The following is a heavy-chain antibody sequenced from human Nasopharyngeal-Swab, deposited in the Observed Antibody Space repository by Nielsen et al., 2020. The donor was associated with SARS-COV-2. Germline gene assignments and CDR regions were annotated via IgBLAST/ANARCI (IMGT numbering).Heavy chain of an antibody. D-gene: IGHD2-21*02. CDR2: VYSGGSGI. CDR3: AKGFGPYVTAADY. CDR1: GFIFGSYA. Sequence: GESLKISCAAFGFIFGSYAMSWVRQAPGKGLEWVSRVYSGGSGIRYADSVRGRFTISRDDSKNTVYLQMNGLRAEDTALYYCAKGFGPYVTAADYWGQGTLVTVSS. V-gene: IGHV3-23*03. J-gene: IGHJ4*02.